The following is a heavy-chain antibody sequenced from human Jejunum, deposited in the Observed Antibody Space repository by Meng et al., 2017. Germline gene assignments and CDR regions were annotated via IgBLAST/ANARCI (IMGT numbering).Heavy chain of an antibody. CDR2: IYWDDDK. CDR3: AHSPYHYGAGPYFDS. J-gene: IGHJ4*02. V-gene: IGHV2-5*02. D-gene: IGHD3-10*01. CDR1: GFSLSTTAVG. Sequence: SGPTLVKPTQTLTLTCTFSGFSLSTTAVGVGWIRQAPGKALEWVALIYWDDDKRYSPSLKSRLTITKDTSKNQVVLTMTNMDPVDTATYYCAHSPYHYGAGPYFDSWGQGTLVTVSS.